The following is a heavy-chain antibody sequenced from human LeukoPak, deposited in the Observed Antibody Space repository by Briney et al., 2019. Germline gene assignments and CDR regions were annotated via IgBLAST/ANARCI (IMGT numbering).Heavy chain of an antibody. CDR1: GITFGNNW. J-gene: IGHJ5*02. D-gene: IGHD2-2*03. CDR2: INSDGGGA. CDR3: ASIPLDIVVVPAARYNWFDP. V-gene: IGHV3-74*01. Sequence: PGGSLRLSCAASGITFGNNWMHWVRQAPGKGLVWISRINSDGGGAIYADSVKGRFTVSRDNAKNTLYLQMNSLRAEDTAVYYCASIPLDIVVVPAARYNWFDPWGQGTLVTVSS.